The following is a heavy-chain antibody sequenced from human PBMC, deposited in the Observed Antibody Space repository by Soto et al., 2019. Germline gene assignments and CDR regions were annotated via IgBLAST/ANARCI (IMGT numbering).Heavy chain of an antibody. Sequence: EVQLVESGGGFVESGGSLRLSCAASGFSFKDAWMTWVRQAPGKGLEWVGRIKSSNDGGTADYGAAVKGRFTMSRDDSKDTLYLHMDGLKREDTGVYYCTSFLQLRGRLFDCWGPGTQVNVSS. CDR3: TSFLQLRGRLFDC. CDR2: IKSSNDGGTA. CDR1: GFSFKDAW. D-gene: IGHD3-16*01. J-gene: IGHJ4*02. V-gene: IGHV3-15*07.